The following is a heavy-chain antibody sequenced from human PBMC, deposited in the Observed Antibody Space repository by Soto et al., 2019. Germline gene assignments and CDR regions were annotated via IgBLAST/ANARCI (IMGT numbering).Heavy chain of an antibody. J-gene: IGHJ4*02. CDR1: GFTFSSYS. V-gene: IGHV3-21*01. CDR3: AGGYYFGDY. Sequence: GGSLRLSCAASGFTFSSYSMNWVRQAPGKGLEWVSSISSSGSYIYYADSVKGRFTISRDNAKNTVYLQMNSLRAEDTAVYYCAGGYYFGDYWGQGTLVTVSS. D-gene: IGHD3-22*01. CDR2: ISSSGSYI.